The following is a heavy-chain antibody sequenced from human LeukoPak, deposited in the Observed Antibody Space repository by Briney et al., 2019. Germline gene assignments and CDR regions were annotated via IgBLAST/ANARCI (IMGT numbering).Heavy chain of an antibody. Sequence: SETLSLTCTVSGGSISTTAYYWGWIRQPPGKGLEWIGSVFYTGNTFYNPSLQSRVTLSVDTSKNQFPLKLNSVTAADTAVYYCANHVTMVRGITRLRPNWFDPWGQGTLVTVSS. CDR1: GGSISTTAYY. J-gene: IGHJ5*02. CDR2: VFYTGNT. D-gene: IGHD3-10*01. V-gene: IGHV4-39*01. CDR3: ANHVTMVRGITRLRPNWFDP.